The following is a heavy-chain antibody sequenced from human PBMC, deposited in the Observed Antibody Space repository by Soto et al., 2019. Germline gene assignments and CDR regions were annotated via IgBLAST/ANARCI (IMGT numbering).Heavy chain of an antibody. CDR3: ARPEGYSSGWYCFDY. D-gene: IGHD6-19*01. J-gene: IGHJ4*02. Sequence: QLQLQESGPGLVKPSETLSLTCTVSGGSISRSSYYWGWIRPPPGTGLEWIGSIYYSGSTYYNPSLKSRVTISVDTSKNPFPLKLSSVTAADTAVYYCARPEGYSSGWYCFDYWGQGTLVTVSS. CDR2: IYYSGST. CDR1: GGSISRSSYY. V-gene: IGHV4-39*01.